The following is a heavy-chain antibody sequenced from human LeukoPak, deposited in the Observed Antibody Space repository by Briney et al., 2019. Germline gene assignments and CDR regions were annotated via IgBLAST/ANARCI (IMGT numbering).Heavy chain of an antibody. CDR1: GFTFSSYG. D-gene: IGHD2-2*01. CDR2: ISYDGSEN. CDR3: AKVLCSSTSCPSYYYYYGMDV. V-gene: IGHV3-33*06. J-gene: IGHJ6*02. Sequence: PGGSLRLSCAASGFTFSSYGMHWVRQAPGKRLEWVAVISYDGSENYYADSVKGRFTISRDNSKNTLYLQMNSLRAEDTAVYYCAKVLCSSTSCPSYYYYYGMDVWGQGTTVTVSS.